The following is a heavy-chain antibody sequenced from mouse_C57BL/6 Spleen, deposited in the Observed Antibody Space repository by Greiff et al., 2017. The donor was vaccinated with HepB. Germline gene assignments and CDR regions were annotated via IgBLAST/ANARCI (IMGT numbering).Heavy chain of an antibody. CDR1: GYTFTDYN. V-gene: IGHV1-18*01. J-gene: IGHJ1*03. Sequence: VQLQQSGPELVKPGASVKIPCKASGYTFTDYNMDWVKQSHGKSLEWIGDINPNNGGTTYNQEFKGKATLTVDKSSSTAYMELRSLTSEDTAVYYCARKTTVPLWYFDVWGTGTTVTVSS. CDR2: INPNNGGT. D-gene: IGHD1-1*01. CDR3: ARKTTVPLWYFDV.